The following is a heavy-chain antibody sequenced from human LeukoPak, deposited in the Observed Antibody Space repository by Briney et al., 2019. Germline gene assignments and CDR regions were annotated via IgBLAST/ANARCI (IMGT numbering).Heavy chain of an antibody. CDR2: INPDSGGT. CDR1: GYTFTGYY. D-gene: IGHD2-2*01. Sequence: GASVKVSCKASGYTFTGYYMHWVQQAPGQGLEWMGRINPDSGGTNYAQKIQGRVTTARDTSISTAYMELSRLRSDDTAVYYCARLVLVPAADGEFDYWGQGTLVTVSS. J-gene: IGHJ4*02. CDR3: ARLVLVPAADGEFDY. V-gene: IGHV1-2*06.